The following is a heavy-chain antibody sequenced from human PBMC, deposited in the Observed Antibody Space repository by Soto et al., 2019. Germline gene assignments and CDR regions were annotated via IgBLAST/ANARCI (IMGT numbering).Heavy chain of an antibody. Sequence: ASVKVSCKASGYTFTSYAMHWVRQAPGQRLEWMGWINAGNGNTKYSQKFQGRVTITRDTSASTAYMELSSLRSEDTAVYYCARRGDYVKGNAFDIWGQGTMVTVSS. CDR1: GYTFTSYA. J-gene: IGHJ3*02. D-gene: IGHD4-17*01. CDR2: INAGNGNT. CDR3: ARRGDYVKGNAFDI. V-gene: IGHV1-3*01.